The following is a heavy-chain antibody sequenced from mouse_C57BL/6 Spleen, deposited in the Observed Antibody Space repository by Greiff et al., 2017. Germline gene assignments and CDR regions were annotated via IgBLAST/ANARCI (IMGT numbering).Heavy chain of an antibody. D-gene: IGHD2-5*01. CDR3: ARASKAFDY. CDR1: GYSITSGYD. Sequence: EVQLQQSGPGMVKPSQSLSLTCTVTGYSITSGYDWHWIRHFPGNKLEWMGYISYIGSTNYNPSLKSRISITHDTSKNHFFLKLNSVTTEDTATYYCARASKAFDYWGQGTTLTVSS. J-gene: IGHJ2*01. V-gene: IGHV3-1*01. CDR2: ISYIGST.